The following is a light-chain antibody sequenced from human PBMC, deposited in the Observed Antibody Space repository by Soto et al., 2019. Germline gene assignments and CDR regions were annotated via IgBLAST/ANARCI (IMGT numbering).Light chain of an antibody. J-gene: IGLJ2*01. CDR3: SSYAGSNNF. CDR2: EVT. CDR1: SSDVGGYNY. V-gene: IGLV2-8*01. Sequence: HSVLTQPPSASGSPGQSVTISCTGTSSDVGGYNYVSWYQQHPGKAPKLIIYEVTKRPSGVPDRFSGSKSGNTASLTVSGLQADDEADYYCSSYAGSNNFFGGGTKLTVL.